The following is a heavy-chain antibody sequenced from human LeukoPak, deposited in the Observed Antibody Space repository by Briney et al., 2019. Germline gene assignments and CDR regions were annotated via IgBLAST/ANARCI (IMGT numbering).Heavy chain of an antibody. CDR3: ARDLGGWYPGDY. D-gene: IGHD6-19*01. J-gene: IGHJ4*02. V-gene: IGHV1-2*05. CDR2: INPNSGGT. CDR1: GYTFTGYY. Sequence: ASVKVSCKPSGYTFTGYYMHWVRQAPGQGLEWMGRINPNSGGTDDAQKFQGRVTMTRDTSLSTAYMELSRLRSDDTGVYYCARDLGGWYPGDYWGQGTLVTVSS.